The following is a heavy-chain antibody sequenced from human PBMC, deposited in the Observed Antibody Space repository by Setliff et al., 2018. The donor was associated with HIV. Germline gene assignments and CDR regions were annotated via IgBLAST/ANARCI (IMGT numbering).Heavy chain of an antibody. Sequence: SETLSLTCTVSGGSISSSSYYWGWIRQPPGKGLEWIGSIYYSGSTYYNPSLKSRVTISVDTPKNQFSLKLSSVTAADTAVYYCARHSEYSSSWYYFDYWGQGTLVTVSS. CDR2: IYYSGST. CDR1: GGSISSSSYY. D-gene: IGHD6-13*01. CDR3: ARHSEYSSSWYYFDY. V-gene: IGHV4-39*01. J-gene: IGHJ4*02.